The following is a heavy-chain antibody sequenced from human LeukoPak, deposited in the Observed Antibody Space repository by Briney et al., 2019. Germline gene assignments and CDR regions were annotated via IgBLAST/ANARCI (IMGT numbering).Heavy chain of an antibody. CDR3: ARARTDQLLYDY. CDR1: GGSFSGYY. D-gene: IGHD2-2*02. Sequence: SETLSLTCAVYGGSFSGYYWSWIRQPPGKGLEWIGEINHSGSTNYNPSLKSRVTISVDTSKNQFSLKLSSVTAADTAVYYCARARTDQLLYDYWGQGTLVTVS. J-gene: IGHJ4*02. V-gene: IGHV4-34*01. CDR2: INHSGST.